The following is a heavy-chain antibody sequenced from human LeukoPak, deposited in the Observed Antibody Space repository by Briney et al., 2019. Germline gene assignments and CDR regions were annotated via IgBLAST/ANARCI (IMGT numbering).Heavy chain of an antibody. V-gene: IGHV3-74*01. CDR3: ARVRKLERREYYFDY. CDR1: GFTFSSYW. J-gene: IGHJ4*02. Sequence: GGSLRPSCAASGFTFSSYWMHWVRQAPGKGLVWVSRINSDGSSTSYADSVKGRFTISRDNAKNTLYLQMNSLRAEDTAVYYCARVRKLERREYYFDYWGQGTLVTVSS. D-gene: IGHD1-1*01. CDR2: INSDGSST.